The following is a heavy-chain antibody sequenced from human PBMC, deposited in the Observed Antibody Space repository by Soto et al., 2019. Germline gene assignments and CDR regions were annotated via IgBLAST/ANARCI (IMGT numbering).Heavy chain of an antibody. V-gene: IGHV3-48*03. D-gene: IGHD3-3*01. CDR2: ISSSGSTI. CDR1: GFTFSSYE. Sequence: EVQLVESGGGLVQPGGSLRLSCAASGFTFSSYEMNWVRQAPGKGLEWVSYISSSGSTIYYADSVKGRFTISIDNAKNSLYLQMNSLRAEDTAVYYCARRRFLEWLPYYGMDVWGQGTTVTVSS. J-gene: IGHJ6*02. CDR3: ARRRFLEWLPYYGMDV.